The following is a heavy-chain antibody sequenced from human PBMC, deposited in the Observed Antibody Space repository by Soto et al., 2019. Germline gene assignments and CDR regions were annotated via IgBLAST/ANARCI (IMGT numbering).Heavy chain of an antibody. Sequence: ALVKVSCKASGYTFTSYAMHWVRQAPGQRLEWMGWINAGNGNTKYSQKFQGRVTITRDTSASTAYMELSSLRSEDTAVYYCARENVGNYYYYYGMDVWGQGTTVTVSS. CDR1: GYTFTSYA. CDR2: INAGNGNT. V-gene: IGHV1-3*01. CDR3: ARENVGNYYYYYGMDV. J-gene: IGHJ6*02. D-gene: IGHD7-27*01.